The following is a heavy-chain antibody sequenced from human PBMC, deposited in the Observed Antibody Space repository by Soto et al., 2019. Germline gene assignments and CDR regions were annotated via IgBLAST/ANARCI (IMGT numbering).Heavy chain of an antibody. V-gene: IGHV4-30-4*01. CDR1: GGSISSVDYY. D-gene: IGHD4-17*01. CDR3: ASSFLYGDSSPFDY. Sequence: PSEPLSLNCAVSGGSISSVDYYWIWILHPPGKGLEWIGYIYYSGSTYYNPSLKSRVTISVDTSKNQFSLKLSSVTAADTAVYYCASSFLYGDSSPFDYWGQGTLVTVSS. CDR2: IYYSGST. J-gene: IGHJ4*02.